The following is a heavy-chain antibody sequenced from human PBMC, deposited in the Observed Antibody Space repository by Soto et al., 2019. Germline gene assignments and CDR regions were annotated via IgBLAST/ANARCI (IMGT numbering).Heavy chain of an antibody. D-gene: IGHD3-10*01. CDR1: GYNFTGYY. Sequence: ASVKVSCKASGYNFTGYYMHWVRQAPGQGLEWMGWINPNSGGTNYAQKFQGWVTMTRDTSISTAYMELSRLRSDDTAVYYCVRDGYLGSGSNFFFYMDVWGKGTTVTVSS. CDR3: VRDGYLGSGSNFFFYMDV. V-gene: IGHV1-2*04. CDR2: INPNSGGT. J-gene: IGHJ6*03.